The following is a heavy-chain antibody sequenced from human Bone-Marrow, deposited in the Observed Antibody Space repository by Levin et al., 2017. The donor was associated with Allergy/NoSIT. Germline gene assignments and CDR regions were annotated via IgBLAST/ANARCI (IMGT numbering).Heavy chain of an antibody. V-gene: IGHV3-11*01. Sequence: PGESLKISCAASGFLFSDYYMSWIRQAPGKGLEWLSYISSNGYTIYYVDSVKGRFTISRDNAKNSLYLQMNSLRVEDTAVYYCAREGSKYHYDSSGYPPRWGQGTLVTVSS. CDR3: AREGSKYHYDSSGYPPR. CDR1: GFLFSDYY. J-gene: IGHJ4*02. D-gene: IGHD3-22*01. CDR2: ISSNGYTI.